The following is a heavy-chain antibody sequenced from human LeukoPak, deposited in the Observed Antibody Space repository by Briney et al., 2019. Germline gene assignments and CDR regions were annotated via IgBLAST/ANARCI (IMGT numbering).Heavy chain of an antibody. Sequence: SETLSLTCTVSGGSIDTNSYYWGWIRQPPGRGLEWIGNICYTGSAYYSPSLQSRVIISVDTSKNQLSLRLSSVTAADTAAYYCARHRNAYSDYWGQGILVTVSS. V-gene: IGHV4-39*01. CDR1: GGSIDTNSYY. J-gene: IGHJ4*02. CDR2: ICYTGSA. CDR3: ARHRNAYSDY. D-gene: IGHD1-14*01.